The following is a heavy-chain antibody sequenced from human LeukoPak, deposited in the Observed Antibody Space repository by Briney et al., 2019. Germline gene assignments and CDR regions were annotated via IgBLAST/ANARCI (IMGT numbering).Heavy chain of an antibody. D-gene: IGHD3-3*01. CDR2: MNPNSGDT. CDR3: ARSPVPNKSRGDFWGGYYLAH. CDR1: GYTFTSYD. J-gene: IGHJ4*02. Sequence: ASVKVSCKASGYTFTSYDINWVRQATGQGLEWMGWMNPNSGDTGYAQRFQGRVSITRDTSISTAYMELSSLRSEDTAVYYCARSPVPNKSRGDFWGGYYLAHWGQGTLVTVSS. V-gene: IGHV1-8*03.